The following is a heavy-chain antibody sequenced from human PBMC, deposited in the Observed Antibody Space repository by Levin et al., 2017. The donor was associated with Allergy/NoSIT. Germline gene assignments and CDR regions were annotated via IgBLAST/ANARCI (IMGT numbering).Heavy chain of an antibody. D-gene: IGHD3-3*01. CDR3: ARGAVYDFWSGILLDNWFDP. J-gene: IGHJ5*02. CDR1: GYTFTSYD. V-gene: IGHV1-8*01. CDR2: MNPNSGNT. Sequence: PLASVKVSCKASGYTFTSYDINWVRQATGQGLEWMGWMNPNSGNTGYAQKFQGRVTMTRNTSISTAYMELSSLRSEDTAVYYCARGAVYDFWSGILLDNWFDPWGQGTLVTVSS.